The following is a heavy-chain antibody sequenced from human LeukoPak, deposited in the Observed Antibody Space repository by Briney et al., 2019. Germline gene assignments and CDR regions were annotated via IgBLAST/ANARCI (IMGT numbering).Heavy chain of an antibody. V-gene: IGHV4-4*02. CDR2: MYLSGTT. D-gene: IGHD3-22*01. CDR3: AGLVGRYSSGLYYYYFDY. Sequence: SETLSLTCTVSGDSINSLDLWSWVRQPPGKGPEWIGEMYLSGTTHSNPSVKSRVTISIDKSKNQFFLNLSSVTAADTAVYYCAGLVGRYSSGLYYYYFDYWGQGTLVTVSS. J-gene: IGHJ4*02. CDR1: GDSINSLDL.